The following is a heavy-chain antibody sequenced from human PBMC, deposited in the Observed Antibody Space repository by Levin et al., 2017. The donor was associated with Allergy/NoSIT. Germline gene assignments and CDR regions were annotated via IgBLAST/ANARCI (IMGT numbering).Heavy chain of an antibody. CDR2: ISGSGDAT. CDR3: AKGSYCSAGTCYSRLGY. Sequence: GGSLRLSCAASGFTFSSDVMSWVRQAPGKGLEWVSGISGSGDATYYADSVRGRFTISRDNSKNMLSLQMNSLRAEDTALYYCAKGSYCSAGTCYSRLGYWGQGTLVTVSS. V-gene: IGHV3-23*01. CDR1: GFTFSSDV. D-gene: IGHD2-15*01. J-gene: IGHJ4*02.